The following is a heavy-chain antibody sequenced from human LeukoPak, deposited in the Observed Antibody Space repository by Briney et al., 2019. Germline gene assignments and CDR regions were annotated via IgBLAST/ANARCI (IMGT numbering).Heavy chain of an antibody. Sequence: SETLSLTCAVYGGSFSGYYWSWIRQPPGKGLEWIGEINHSGSTNYNPSLKSRVTISVDTSKYQFSLKLSSVTAADTAVYYCARGDPYSSGWFDPWGQGTLVTVSS. D-gene: IGHD6-19*01. J-gene: IGHJ5*02. CDR2: INHSGST. CDR3: ARGDPYSSGWFDP. V-gene: IGHV4-34*01. CDR1: GGSFSGYY.